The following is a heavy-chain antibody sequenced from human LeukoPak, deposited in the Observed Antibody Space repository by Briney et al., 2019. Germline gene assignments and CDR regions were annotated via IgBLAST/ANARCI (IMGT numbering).Heavy chain of an antibody. CDR3: ARNPQQLVTYYYYYYMDV. Sequence: GGSLRLSCAASGFTFSSYSMNWVRQAPGKGLEWVSYVSSSSSTIYYADSVKGRFTISRDNTKNSLYLQMNGLRAEDTAVYYCARNPQQLVTYYYYYYMDVWGKGTTVTVSS. V-gene: IGHV3-48*01. D-gene: IGHD6-13*01. J-gene: IGHJ6*03. CDR2: VSSSSSTI. CDR1: GFTFSSYS.